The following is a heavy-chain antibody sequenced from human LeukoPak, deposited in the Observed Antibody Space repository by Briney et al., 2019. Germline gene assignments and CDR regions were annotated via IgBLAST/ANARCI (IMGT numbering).Heavy chain of an antibody. V-gene: IGHV3-7*01. Sequence: PRGCRRLACAAAGFTFTSYSIDWVRQAAGKWLEWVANIKQDVSEKYYGDSGKGRLTLARDKAKKSLYLQIDSRTEKETAVYESDAGRLDYWGQGTLVPVSS. CDR3: DAGRLDY. CDR1: GFTFTSYS. D-gene: IGHD1-26*01. J-gene: IGHJ4*02. CDR2: IKQDVSEK.